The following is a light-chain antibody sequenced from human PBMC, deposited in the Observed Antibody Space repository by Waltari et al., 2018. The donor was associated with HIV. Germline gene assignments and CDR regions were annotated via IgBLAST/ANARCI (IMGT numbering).Light chain of an antibody. Sequence: DIVMTQSPDSLAVSLGERATINCKSSQSVLYSSNNKNYLAWYQQKPGQPPNLLIYWASTRESGVPDRFSGSGSGTDFTLTIRSLQAEDVAVYYCQQYYSTPWTFGQGTKVEIK. CDR2: WAS. V-gene: IGKV4-1*01. J-gene: IGKJ1*01. CDR3: QQYYSTPWT. CDR1: QSVLYSSNNKNY.